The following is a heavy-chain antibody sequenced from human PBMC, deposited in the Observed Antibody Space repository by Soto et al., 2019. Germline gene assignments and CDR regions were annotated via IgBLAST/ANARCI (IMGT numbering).Heavy chain of an antibody. CDR3: TRDRLDFWRGYYPESYYYYCMHV. CDR1: GFTFVDYA. V-gene: IGHV3-49*04. CDR2: IRSKAYGGTT. D-gene: IGHD3-3*01. Sequence: SLILSCTSSGFTFVDYAMNWVRQAPGKGLEWVGFIRSKAYGGTTEYAASVKGRSTISRDDSKSIAYLQMSSVKAEDTAVYYCTRDRLDFWRGYYPESYYYYCMHVWGQWTTVTVSS. J-gene: IGHJ6*01.